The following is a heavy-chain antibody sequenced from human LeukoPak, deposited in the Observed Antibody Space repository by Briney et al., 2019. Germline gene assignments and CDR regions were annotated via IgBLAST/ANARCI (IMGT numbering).Heavy chain of an antibody. CDR3: ARTNPGGDFWSGSIPHWYFDL. D-gene: IGHD3-3*01. V-gene: IGHV4-31*03. CDR2: IYYSGST. J-gene: IGHJ2*01. CDR1: GGSISSGGYY. Sequence: PSQTLSLTCTVSGGSISSGGYYWSWIRQHPGKGLEWIGYIYYSGSTYYNPSLKSRVTISVDTSKNQFSLKLSSVTAADTALYYCARTNPGGDFWSGSIPHWYFDLWGRGTLVTVSS.